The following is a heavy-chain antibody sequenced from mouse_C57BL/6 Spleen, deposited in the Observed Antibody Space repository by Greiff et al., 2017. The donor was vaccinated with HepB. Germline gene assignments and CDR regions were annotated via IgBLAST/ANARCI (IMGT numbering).Heavy chain of an antibody. D-gene: IGHD1-1*01. Sequence: VKLQESGPGLVAPSQSLSITCTVSGFSFTSYGVDWVRQSPGKGLEWLGVIWGVGSTNYNSALKSRLSISKDNSKSQVFLKMNSLQTDDTAMYYCASSSCVGDYAMDYWGQGTSVTVSS. CDR3: ASSSCVGDYAMDY. CDR2: IWGVGST. V-gene: IGHV2-6*01. J-gene: IGHJ4*01. CDR1: GFSFTSYG.